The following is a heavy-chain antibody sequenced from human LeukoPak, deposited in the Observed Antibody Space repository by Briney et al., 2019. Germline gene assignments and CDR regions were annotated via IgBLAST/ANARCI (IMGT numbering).Heavy chain of an antibody. V-gene: IGHV3-21*01. D-gene: IGHD4/OR15-4a*01. Sequence: GGSLRLSCAASGFTFSSYSMNWVRQAPGKGLEWVSSISSSSSYIYYADSVKGRFTISRDKAKNSLYLQMNSLRAEHTAVYYCARLGGRGLTMVTDWGQGTLVTVSS. J-gene: IGHJ4*02. CDR1: GFTFSSYS. CDR3: ARLGGRGLTMVTD. CDR2: ISSSSSYI.